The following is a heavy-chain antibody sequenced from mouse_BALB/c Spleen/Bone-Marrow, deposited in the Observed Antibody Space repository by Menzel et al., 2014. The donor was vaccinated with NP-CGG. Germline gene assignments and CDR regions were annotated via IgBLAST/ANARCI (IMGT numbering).Heavy chain of an antibody. V-gene: IGHV1-4*01. Sequence: QVQLQQSGAELARPGVLPVKMSCKASGYTFTSYTMHWVKQRPGQGLEWIGYINPSSGYTNYNQKLKDKATLTADKSSSTAYMQLSSLTSEDSAVYYCARSLRWYFDVWGAGTTVTVSS. CDR1: GYTFTSYT. CDR2: INPSSGYT. D-gene: IGHD1-1*01. CDR3: ARSLRWYFDV. J-gene: IGHJ1*01.